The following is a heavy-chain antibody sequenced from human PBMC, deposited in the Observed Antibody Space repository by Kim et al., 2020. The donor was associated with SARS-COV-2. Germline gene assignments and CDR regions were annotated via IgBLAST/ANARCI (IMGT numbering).Heavy chain of an antibody. V-gene: IGHV4-39*07. CDR2: IYYSGST. CDR1: GGSISSSSYY. Sequence: SETLSLTCTVSGGSISSSSYYWGWIRQPPGKGLEWIGSIYYSGSTYYNPSLKSRVTISVDTSKNQFSLKLSSVTAADTAVYYCARREVAEAFDIWGQGTMVTVSS. D-gene: IGHD5-12*01. J-gene: IGHJ3*02. CDR3: ARREVAEAFDI.